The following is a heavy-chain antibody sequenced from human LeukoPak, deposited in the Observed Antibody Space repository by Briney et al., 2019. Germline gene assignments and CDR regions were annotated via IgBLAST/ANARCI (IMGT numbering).Heavy chain of an antibody. Sequence: PGGSLRLSCGASGFTFSTYGMHWVRQAPGKGLEWVAFIRYDGSNKYYADSVKGRFTISRDNSKNTLYLQMNSLRAEDTAVYYCAKDPTSTYDFWSGSIFDYWGQGTLVTVSS. D-gene: IGHD3-3*01. CDR1: GFTFSTYG. V-gene: IGHV3-30*02. CDR2: IRYDGSNK. J-gene: IGHJ4*02. CDR3: AKDPTSTYDFWSGSIFDY.